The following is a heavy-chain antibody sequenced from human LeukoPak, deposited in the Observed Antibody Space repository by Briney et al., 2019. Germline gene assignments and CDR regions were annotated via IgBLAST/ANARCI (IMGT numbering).Heavy chain of an antibody. CDR2: IYPGDSDT. J-gene: IGHJ4*02. CDR1: GYSFPSYW. V-gene: IGHV5-51*01. CDR3: ARRRGIAAAENYFDY. D-gene: IGHD6-13*01. Sequence: GESLKISCKGSGYSFPSYWIGWVRQMPGKGLEWMGIIYPGDSDTRYSPSFQGQVTISADKSISTAYLQWSSLKASDTAMYYCARRRGIAAAENYFDYWGQGTLVTVSS.